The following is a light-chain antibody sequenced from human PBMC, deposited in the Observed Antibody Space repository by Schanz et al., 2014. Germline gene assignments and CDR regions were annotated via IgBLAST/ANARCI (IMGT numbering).Light chain of an antibody. CDR1: SSDVGGYNY. Sequence: QSALIQPPSVSGSPGQSVTISCTGTSSDVGGYNYVSWYQQHPGKAPKLMIFDVNQRPSGVPDRFSGSKSGNTASLTVSGLQAEDEADYYCSSYGGSNFVVFGGGTKLTVL. V-gene: IGLV2-8*01. J-gene: IGLJ2*01. CDR2: DVN. CDR3: SSYGGSNFVV.